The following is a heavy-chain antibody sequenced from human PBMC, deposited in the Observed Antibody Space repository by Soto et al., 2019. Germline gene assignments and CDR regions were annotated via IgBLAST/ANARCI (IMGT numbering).Heavy chain of an antibody. V-gene: IGHV4-59*01. Sequence: PSETLSLTCTVSGGSISSYYWSWIRQPPGKGLEWIGYIYYSGSTNYNPSLKSRVTISVDTSKNQFSLKLSSVTAADTAVYYCAREAACSSTSCYYFDYWGQGTLVTVSS. D-gene: IGHD2-2*01. J-gene: IGHJ4*02. CDR1: GGSISSYY. CDR2: IYYSGST. CDR3: AREAACSSTSCYYFDY.